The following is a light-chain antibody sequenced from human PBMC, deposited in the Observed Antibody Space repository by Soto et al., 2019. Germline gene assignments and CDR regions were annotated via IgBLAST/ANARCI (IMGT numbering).Light chain of an antibody. Sequence: DIQMTQSPSSLSASVGDRVTITCRASQSISSYLNWYQQKPGKAPKLLIYAASSLQSRVPSRFSGSGSGTDFTLTIRSLQPEYFANYYCQQSYSTLTFGPGTKVDIK. CDR2: AAS. CDR3: QQSYSTLT. J-gene: IGKJ3*01. V-gene: IGKV1-39*01. CDR1: QSISSY.